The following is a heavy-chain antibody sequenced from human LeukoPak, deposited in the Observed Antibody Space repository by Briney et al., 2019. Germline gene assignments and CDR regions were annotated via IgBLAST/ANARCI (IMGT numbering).Heavy chain of an antibody. Sequence: ASVKVSCKASGYTFTSYYMHWVRQAPGQGLEWMGIINPSGGSTSYAQKFQGRVTTTRDTSTSTVYMELSSLRSEDTAVYYCTRGLGGTTLRSDWFDPWGQGTLVTVSS. CDR2: INPSGGST. D-gene: IGHD1-1*01. J-gene: IGHJ5*02. V-gene: IGHV1-46*01. CDR3: TRGLGGTTLRSDWFDP. CDR1: GYTFTSYY.